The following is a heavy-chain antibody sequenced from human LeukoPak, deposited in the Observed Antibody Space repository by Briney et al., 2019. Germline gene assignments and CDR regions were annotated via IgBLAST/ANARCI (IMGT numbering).Heavy chain of an antibody. V-gene: IGHV3-23*01. Sequence: PGGSLRLSCAASGVTFTNYAMTWVRQAPGKGLEWVSGISISGGSTDYADSVKGRFTISRDNSKNTLYLQMNSLRAEDTAVYYCAKVPAGNKVEYWGQGTLVTVSP. CDR3: AKVPAGNKVEY. CDR1: GVTFTNYA. J-gene: IGHJ4*02. CDR2: ISISGGST. D-gene: IGHD6-19*01.